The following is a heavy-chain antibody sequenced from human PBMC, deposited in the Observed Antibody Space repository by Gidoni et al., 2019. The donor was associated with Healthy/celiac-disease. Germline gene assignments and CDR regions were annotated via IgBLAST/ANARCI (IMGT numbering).Heavy chain of an antibody. J-gene: IGHJ6*03. CDR1: GGSFSGYY. V-gene: IGHV4-34*01. CDR2: INHSGST. CDR3: ARGLVVVPAASSYYMDV. D-gene: IGHD2-2*01. Sequence: QVQLQQWGAGLLTPSEPLSLTCAVYGGSFSGYYWSWIRQPPGKGLEWIGEINHSGSTNYNPSLKSRVTISVDTSKNQFSLKLSSVTAADTAVYYCARGLVVVPAASSYYMDVWGKGTTVTVSS.